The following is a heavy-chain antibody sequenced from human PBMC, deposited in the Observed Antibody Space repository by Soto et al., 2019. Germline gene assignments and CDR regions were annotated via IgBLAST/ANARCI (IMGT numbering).Heavy chain of an antibody. Sequence: QVQLVESGGGVVQPGRSLRLSCAASGFTFSSYGMHWVRQAPGKGLEWVAVISYEGSNKYYADSVKGRFTISRDNSKNTLYLQMNSLRAEDTAVYYCAKSGVSTAFDIWGQGTMVTVSS. CDR1: GFTFSSYG. CDR3: AKSGVSTAFDI. D-gene: IGHD2-2*01. CDR2: ISYEGSNK. V-gene: IGHV3-30*18. J-gene: IGHJ3*02.